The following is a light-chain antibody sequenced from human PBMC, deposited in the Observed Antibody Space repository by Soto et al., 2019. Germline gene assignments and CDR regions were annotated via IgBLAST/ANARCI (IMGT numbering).Light chain of an antibody. CDR2: SND. CDR3: AAWDDSLNGFYV. J-gene: IGLJ1*01. V-gene: IGLV1-44*01. CDR1: RSNIGSNN. Sequence: QSVLTQPPSASGTPGQRVTISCSGSRSNIGSNNVYWYQQLPGTAPKLLIYSNDKRPSGVPDRFSGSKSGTSASLAITGLQSEDEADYYCAAWDDSLNGFYVFGPGTKV.